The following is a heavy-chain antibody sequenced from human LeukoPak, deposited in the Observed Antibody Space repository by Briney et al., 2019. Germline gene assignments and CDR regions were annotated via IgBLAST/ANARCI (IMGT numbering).Heavy chain of an antibody. J-gene: IGHJ4*02. CDR3: AKDLGPSGLGSGWPFDY. Sequence: GGSLRLSCAASGFTFSSYAVHWVRQAPGKGLEWVAVISYDGSHEYYADSVKGRFTISRDNSKNTLYLQMSSLRAEDTAVYYCAKDLGPSGLGSGWPFDYWGPGTLVTVSS. CDR1: GFTFSSYA. V-gene: IGHV3-30*18. D-gene: IGHD6-19*01. CDR2: ISYDGSHE.